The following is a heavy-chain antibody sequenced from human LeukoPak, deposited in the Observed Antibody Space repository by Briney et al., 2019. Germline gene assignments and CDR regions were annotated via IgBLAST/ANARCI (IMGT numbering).Heavy chain of an antibody. CDR3: ARLSTVTTSFDY. D-gene: IGHD4-11*01. V-gene: IGHV4-61*02. CDR1: GDSISSGSYY. CDR2: IYTSGRT. Sequence: SETLSLTCTVSGDSISSGSYYWNWIRQPAGKGLEWIGRIYTSGRTYYNPSLKSRVSMSVDTSKDQFSLKLSSVTAADTAVYYCARLSTVTTSFDYWGQGTLVTVSS. J-gene: IGHJ4*02.